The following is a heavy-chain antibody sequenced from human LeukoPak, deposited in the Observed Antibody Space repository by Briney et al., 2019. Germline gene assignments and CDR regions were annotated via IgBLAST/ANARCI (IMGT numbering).Heavy chain of an antibody. D-gene: IGHD4-17*01. Sequence: SETLSLTCTVSGGSISSYYWSWIRQPPGKGLEWIGFIYYTGSTNYNPSLKSRVTISVDTSKNQFSLKLNSVTAADTAVYYCARDRDDYGDPDAFDMWGQGTMVTVSS. CDR3: ARDRDDYGDPDAFDM. J-gene: IGHJ3*02. V-gene: IGHV4-59*01. CDR2: IYYTGST. CDR1: GGSISSYY.